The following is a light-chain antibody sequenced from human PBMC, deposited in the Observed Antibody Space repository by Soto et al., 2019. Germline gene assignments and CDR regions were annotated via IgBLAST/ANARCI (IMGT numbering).Light chain of an antibody. Sequence: EIVLTQSPGTLSVSPGDRVTLSCRASQSISINLAWYQHKPGQAPRLLIHGASTRATGIPARISGSGSGTEFTLTISSLQSEDFAVYYCQQNKDWPGTFGQGTKVEIK. CDR2: GAS. CDR3: QQNKDWPGT. J-gene: IGKJ1*01. V-gene: IGKV3D-15*01. CDR1: QSISIN.